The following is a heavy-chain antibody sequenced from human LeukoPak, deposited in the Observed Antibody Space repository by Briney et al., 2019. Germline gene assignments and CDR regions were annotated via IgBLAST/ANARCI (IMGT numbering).Heavy chain of an antibody. CDR1: GGSFSGYY. CDR2: TYYSGST. D-gene: IGHD6-19*01. Sequence: PSETLSLTCAVYGGSFSGYYWSWIRQPPGKGLEWIGYTYYSGSTNYNPSLKSGVTMSVDTSKNQFSLKLSSVTAADTAVYYCARIDRAVAGTIDYWGQGTLVTVSS. V-gene: IGHV4-59*08. J-gene: IGHJ4*02. CDR3: ARIDRAVAGTIDY.